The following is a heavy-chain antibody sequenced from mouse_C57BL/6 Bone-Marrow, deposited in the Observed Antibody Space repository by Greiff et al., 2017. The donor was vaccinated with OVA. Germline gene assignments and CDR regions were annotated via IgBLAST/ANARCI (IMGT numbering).Heavy chain of an antibody. V-gene: IGHV5-17*01. CDR1: GFTFSDYG. Sequence: VQLKESGGGLVKPGGSLKLSCAASGFTFSDYGMHWVRQAPEKGLEWVAYISSGSSTIYYADTVKGRFTISRDNAKNTLFLQMTSLRSEDTAMYYCARNRNPTVKGDYAMDYWGQGTSVTVSS. CDR2: ISSGSSTI. CDR3: ARNRNPTVKGDYAMDY. J-gene: IGHJ4*01.